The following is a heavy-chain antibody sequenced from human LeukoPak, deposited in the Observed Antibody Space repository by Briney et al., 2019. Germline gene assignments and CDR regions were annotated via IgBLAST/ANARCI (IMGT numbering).Heavy chain of an antibody. CDR1: GYTFTSYY. Sequence: GASVKVSCKASGYTFTSYYMHWVRQAPGQGLESMGIINPSGGSTSYAQKFQGRVTMTRDMSTSTVYMELSSLRSEDTAVYYCARGLEYSNYDRGFGYWGQGTLVTVSS. CDR3: ARGLEYSNYDRGFGY. D-gene: IGHD4-11*01. CDR2: INPSGGST. V-gene: IGHV1-46*01. J-gene: IGHJ4*02.